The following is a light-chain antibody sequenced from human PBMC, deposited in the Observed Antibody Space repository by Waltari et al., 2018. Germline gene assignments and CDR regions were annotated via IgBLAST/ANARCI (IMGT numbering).Light chain of an antibody. Sequence: QSVLTQPPSVSGAPGQRATISCTGGGSNIGAGYDVHWDRQLPGKAPELLSYGVNNRPSGVPDRVFGSLSGTSASRAITGLQAEDEADYYCQSYDTSLSVVFGGGTKLTV. CDR3: QSYDTSLSVV. V-gene: IGLV1-40*01. CDR2: GVN. CDR1: GSNIGAGYD. J-gene: IGLJ2*01.